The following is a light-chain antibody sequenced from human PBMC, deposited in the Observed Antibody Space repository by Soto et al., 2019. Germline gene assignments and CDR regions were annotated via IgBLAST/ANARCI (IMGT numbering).Light chain of an antibody. CDR3: SSYTSSSNLHV. CDR2: EVS. V-gene: IGLV2-14*01. CDR1: SSDVGGYSY. Sequence: GSVRGSPAGVIAICSTGTSSDVGGYSYVSCYQQHPGKAPKLMIYEVSNRPSGVSNRFSGSKSGNTASLTISGLHAADEADYYCSSYTSSSNLHVFGTGTKVTVL. J-gene: IGLJ1*01.